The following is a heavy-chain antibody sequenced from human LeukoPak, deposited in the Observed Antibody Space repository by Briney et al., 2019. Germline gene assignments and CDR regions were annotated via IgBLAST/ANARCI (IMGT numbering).Heavy chain of an antibody. CDR3: ARQSLGRGQIDY. V-gene: IGHV4-39*01. D-gene: IGHD3-10*01. J-gene: IGHJ4*02. CDR2: IYYSGST. Sequence: PSETLSLTCTVSGGSISSSSYYWGWIRQPPGKGLEWIGSIYYSGSTYYNPSLKSRVTISVDTSKNQFSLKLSSVPAADSAVYYCARQSLGRGQIDYWGQGTLVTVSS. CDR1: GGSISSSSYY.